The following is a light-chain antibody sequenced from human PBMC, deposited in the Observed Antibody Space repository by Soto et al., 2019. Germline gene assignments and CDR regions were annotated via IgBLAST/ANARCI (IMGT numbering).Light chain of an antibody. CDR1: QSLLHSNGYNY. CDR2: SGS. CDR3: MQAVQNPRT. V-gene: IGKV2-28*01. Sequence: DIVMTQSPLSLPVTPGEPASISCRSSQSLLHSNGYNYLDWYLQKPGQSPQLLIYSGSNRASEVPDRLSGSGSGTDFTLKISRVEAEDVGTYYCMQAVQNPRTFGTGTKLEIK. J-gene: IGKJ2*01.